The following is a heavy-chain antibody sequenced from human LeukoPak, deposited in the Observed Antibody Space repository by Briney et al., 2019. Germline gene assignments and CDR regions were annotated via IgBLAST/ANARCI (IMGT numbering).Heavy chain of an antibody. J-gene: IGHJ4*02. V-gene: IGHV1-18*01. CDR1: GYTFTSYG. CDR2: ISAYNGNT. CDR3: ARAQGYYYDSSGYYFDYFDY. Sequence: ASVKVSCKASGYTFTSYGISWVRQAPGQGLEWMGWISAYNGNTNYAQKFQGGVTMTTDTSTSTAYMELRSLRSDDTAVYYCARAQGYYYDSSGYYFDYFDYWGQGTLVTVSS. D-gene: IGHD3-22*01.